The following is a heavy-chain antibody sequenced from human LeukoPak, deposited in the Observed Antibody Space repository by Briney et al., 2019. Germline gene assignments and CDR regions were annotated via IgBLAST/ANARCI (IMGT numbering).Heavy chain of an antibody. CDR2: INAGNGNT. CDR1: GFTFTSYA. V-gene: IGHV1-3*01. J-gene: IGHJ6*02. Sequence: GGSLRLSCAASGFTFTSYAMHWVRQAPGQRLEWMGWINAGNGNTKYSQKFQGRVTITRDTSASTAYMELSSLRSEDTAVYYCATYTHRSQWLVPYYYGMDVWGQGTTVTVSS. D-gene: IGHD6-19*01. CDR3: ATYTHRSQWLVPYYYGMDV.